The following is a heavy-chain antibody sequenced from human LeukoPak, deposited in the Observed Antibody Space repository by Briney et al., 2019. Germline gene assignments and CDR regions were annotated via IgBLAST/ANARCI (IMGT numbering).Heavy chain of an antibody. CDR2: IYYSGST. D-gene: IGHD2-2*01. CDR1: GGSISSYY. CDR3: ARDLIVVPAAYFDY. V-gene: IGHV4-59*12. J-gene: IGHJ4*02. Sequence: PSETLSLTCTVSGGSISSYYWSWIRQPPGKGLEWIGYIYYSGSTNYNPSLKSRVTISVDTSKNQFSLKLSSVTAADTAVYYCARDLIVVPAAYFDYWGQGTLVTVSS.